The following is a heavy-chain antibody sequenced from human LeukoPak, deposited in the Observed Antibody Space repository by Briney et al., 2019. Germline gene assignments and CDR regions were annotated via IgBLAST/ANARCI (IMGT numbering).Heavy chain of an antibody. J-gene: IGHJ4*02. CDR3: AKVRSLWAWSGYHFDY. V-gene: IGHV3-23*01. D-gene: IGHD3-3*01. CDR2: ISGSGGST. CDR1: GFTFSSYA. Sequence: QSGGSLRLSCAASGFTFSSYAMSWVRQAPGKGLEWVSAISGSGGSTYYADSVKGRFTISRDNSKNTLYLQMNSLRAEDTAVYYCAKVRSLWAWSGYHFDYWGQGTLVTVSS.